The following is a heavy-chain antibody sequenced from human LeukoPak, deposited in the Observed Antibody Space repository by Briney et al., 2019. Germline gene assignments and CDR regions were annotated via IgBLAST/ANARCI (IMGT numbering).Heavy chain of an antibody. CDR2: IYYSGST. J-gene: IGHJ4*02. D-gene: IGHD5-18*01. CDR1: GGSISSGDYY. Sequence: SETLSLTCTVSGGSISSGDYYWSWIRQPPGKGLEWIGYIYYSGSTYYNPSLKSRVTVSVDTSKNQFSLKLNSVTAADTAVYYCARAQSRGYSYGPFDYWGQGTLVTVSS. V-gene: IGHV4-30-4*01. CDR3: ARAQSRGYSYGPFDY.